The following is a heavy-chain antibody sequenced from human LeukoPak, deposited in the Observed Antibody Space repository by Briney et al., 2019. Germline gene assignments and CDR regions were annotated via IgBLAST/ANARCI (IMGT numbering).Heavy chain of an antibody. CDR3: ARELSRLGYCSSTSCYRGLDP. D-gene: IGHD2-2*01. CDR2: INPNSGGT. V-gene: IGHV1-2*02. Sequence: ASVKVSCKASGYTFTGYYMHWVRQAPGQGLEWMGWINPNSGGTNYAQKFQGRVTMTRDTSISTAYMELSRLRSDDTAVYYCARELSRLGYCSSTSCYRGLDPWGQGTLVTVSS. CDR1: GYTFTGYY. J-gene: IGHJ5*02.